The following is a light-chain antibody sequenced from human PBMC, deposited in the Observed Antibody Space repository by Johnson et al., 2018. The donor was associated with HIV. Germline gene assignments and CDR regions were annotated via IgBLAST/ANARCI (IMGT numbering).Light chain of an antibody. Sequence: QSVLTQPPSVSAAPGQKVTISCSGSSSNIGNNYVSWYQQLPGTAPKLLIYDNNKRPSGIPDRFSGSKSGTSATLGTTGLQTGDEADYYCGTWDSSLSPGEFVFGTGTKVTVL. CDR3: GTWDSSLSPGEFV. J-gene: IGLJ1*01. V-gene: IGLV1-51*01. CDR2: DNN. CDR1: SSNIGNNY.